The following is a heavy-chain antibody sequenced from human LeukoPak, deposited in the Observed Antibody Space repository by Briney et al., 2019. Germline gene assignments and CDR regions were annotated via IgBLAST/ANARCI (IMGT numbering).Heavy chain of an antibody. Sequence: AASVKVSCKASGGTFSSYAISWVRQAPGQGLEWMGRIIPIFGTANYAQKFQGRVTITTDESKSTAYMELSSLRSEDTAVYYCASRANYGDYGLDYWGQGTLVTVSS. CDR1: GGTFSSYA. J-gene: IGHJ4*02. CDR3: ASRANYGDYGLDY. CDR2: IIPIFGTA. V-gene: IGHV1-69*05. D-gene: IGHD4-17*01.